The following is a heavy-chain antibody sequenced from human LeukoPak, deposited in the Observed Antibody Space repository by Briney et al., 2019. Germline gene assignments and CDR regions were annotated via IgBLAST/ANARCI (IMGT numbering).Heavy chain of an antibody. V-gene: IGHV3-23*01. CDR2: AFPGGSA. J-gene: IGHJ4*02. CDR3: ARGTTTYDY. Sequence: GGSLRLSCAASGFTLSNYATSWVRQAPGKGLEWVSVAFPGGSANYADSVKGRFSLSRDNSKNTLYLQMNSLSAEDAAVYFCARGTTTYDYWGQGTLVTVSS. CDR1: GFTLSNYA. D-gene: IGHD1-1*01.